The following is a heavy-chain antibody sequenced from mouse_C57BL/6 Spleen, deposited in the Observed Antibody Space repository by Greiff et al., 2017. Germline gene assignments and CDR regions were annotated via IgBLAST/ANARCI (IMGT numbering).Heavy chain of an antibody. V-gene: IGHV1-50*01. CDR1: GYTFTSYW. Sequence: VQLQQPGAELVKPGASVKLSCKASGYTFTSYWMQWVKQRPGQGLEWIGEIDPSDSYTNYNQKFKGKATLTVDTSSSTAYMQLSSLTSEDSAVYYCARRGGFRPFLNWGQGTLVTVSA. CDR3: ARRGGFRPFLN. CDR2: IDPSDSYT. J-gene: IGHJ3*01.